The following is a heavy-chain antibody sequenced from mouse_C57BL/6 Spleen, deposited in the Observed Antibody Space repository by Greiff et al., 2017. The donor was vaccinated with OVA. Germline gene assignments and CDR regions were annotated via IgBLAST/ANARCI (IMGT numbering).Heavy chain of an antibody. Sequence: QVQLQQPGAELVMPGASVKLSCKASGYTFTSYWMHWVKQRPGQGLEWIGEIDPSDSYTNYNQKFKGKSTLTVDKSSSTAYMQLSSLTSEDSAVYYYARWGTGTGYWGQGTTLTVSS. J-gene: IGHJ2*01. D-gene: IGHD4-1*01. CDR2: IDPSDSYT. V-gene: IGHV1-69*01. CDR1: GYTFTSYW. CDR3: ARWGTGTGY.